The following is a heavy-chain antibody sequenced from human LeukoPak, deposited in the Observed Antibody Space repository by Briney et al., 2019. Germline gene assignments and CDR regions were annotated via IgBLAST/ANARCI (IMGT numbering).Heavy chain of an antibody. CDR1: GGTFSSYA. CDR3: ASVDFWSGYYMLDYYYYMDV. J-gene: IGHJ6*03. D-gene: IGHD3-3*01. V-gene: IGHV1-69*05. Sequence: SVKVSCKASGGTFSSYAISWVRQAPGQGLEWMGGIIHIFGTANYAEKLKGRVTITTDDSTNTAYLQMSSLRSEDTAVYYCASVDFWSGYYMLDYYYYMDVWGKGTTVTVSS. CDR2: IIHIFGTA.